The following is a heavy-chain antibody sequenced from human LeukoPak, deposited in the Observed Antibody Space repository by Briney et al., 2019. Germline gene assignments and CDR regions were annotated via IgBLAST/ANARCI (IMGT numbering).Heavy chain of an antibody. CDR1: GGSIRSNSYY. J-gene: IGHJ6*03. V-gene: IGHV4-61*05. D-gene: IGHD3-22*01. Sequence: SETLSLTCTVSGGSIRSNSYYWAWIRQPPGKGLEWIGYIYYSGSTNYNPSLKSRVTISVDTSKNQFSLKLSSVTAADTAVYYCARASGEHYYDSSGYYQISYYYYYYMDVWGKGTTVTVSS. CDR3: ARASGEHYYDSSGYYQISYYYYYYMDV. CDR2: IYYSGST.